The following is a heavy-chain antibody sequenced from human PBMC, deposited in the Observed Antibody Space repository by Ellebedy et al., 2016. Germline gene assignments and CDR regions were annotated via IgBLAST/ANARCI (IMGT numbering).Heavy chain of an antibody. J-gene: IGHJ6*03. D-gene: IGHD4-11*01. Sequence: ASVKVSCXASGYTFTSYDINWVRQATGQGLEWMGWMNPNSGNTGYAQKLQGRVTMTTDTSTSTAYMELRSLRSDDTAVYYCARGGSNYVPSTSYMDVWGKGTTVTVSS. V-gene: IGHV1-8*01. CDR2: MNPNSGNT. CDR3: ARGGSNYVPSTSYMDV. CDR1: GYTFTSYD.